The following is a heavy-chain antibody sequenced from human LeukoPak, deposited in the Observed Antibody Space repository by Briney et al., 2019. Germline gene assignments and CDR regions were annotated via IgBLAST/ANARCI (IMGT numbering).Heavy chain of an antibody. CDR3: ARDHGRRVITRYYFDY. J-gene: IGHJ4*02. D-gene: IGHD3-22*01. CDR2: IKQDGSEK. Sequence: RTGGSLRLSCAASGFTFSNAWMNWVRQAPGKGLEWVANIKQDGSEKYYVDSVKGRFTISRDNAKNSLYLQMNSLRAEDTAVYYCARDHGRRVITRYYFDYWGQGTLVTVSS. V-gene: IGHV3-7*03. CDR1: GFTFSNAW.